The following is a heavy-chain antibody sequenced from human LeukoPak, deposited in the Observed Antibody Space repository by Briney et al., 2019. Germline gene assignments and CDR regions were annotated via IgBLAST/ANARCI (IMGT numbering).Heavy chain of an antibody. V-gene: IGHV4-59*08. Sequence: SETLSLTCTVSGGSISSYYWSWIRQPPGKGLGWIGYIYYSGSTNYNPSLKSRVTISGDTSKNQFSLKLSSVTAADTAVYYCARTYYYDSNGYPPRPRAFDIWGQGTMVTVSS. J-gene: IGHJ3*02. CDR1: GGSISSYY. CDR3: ARTYYYDSNGYPPRPRAFDI. CDR2: IYYSGST. D-gene: IGHD3-22*01.